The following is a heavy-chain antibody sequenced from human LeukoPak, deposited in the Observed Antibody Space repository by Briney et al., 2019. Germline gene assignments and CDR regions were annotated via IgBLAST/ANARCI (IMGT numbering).Heavy chain of an antibody. V-gene: IGHV3-21*06. J-gene: IGHJ6*02. D-gene: IGHD2-2*01. CDR1: GFTFSDYN. Sequence: PGGSLRLSCAASGFTFSDYNMNWVRQAPGKGLEWVSSISSSATYTYYADSVKGRFTISRDNAKTSLSLQMNSLRAEDTAVYYCARILVVPAANYYYSYGMDVWGQGTTVTVSS. CDR2: ISSSATYT. CDR3: ARILVVPAANYYYSYGMDV.